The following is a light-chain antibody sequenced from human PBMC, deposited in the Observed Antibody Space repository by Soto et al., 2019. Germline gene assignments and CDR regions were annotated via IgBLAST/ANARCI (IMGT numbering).Light chain of an antibody. CDR3: QQYNKWPRT. J-gene: IGKJ4*01. CDR2: GTY. V-gene: IGKV3D-15*01. CDR1: ERLTTN. Sequence: EIVMTQSPATLSVSPGEGVTLSCRASERLTTNLAWYQQSPGQAPRLLIYGTYTRATGIPTRFSGSGTGTEFTLTISSLESVDFAVYYCQQYNKWPRTFGGGTKVDIK.